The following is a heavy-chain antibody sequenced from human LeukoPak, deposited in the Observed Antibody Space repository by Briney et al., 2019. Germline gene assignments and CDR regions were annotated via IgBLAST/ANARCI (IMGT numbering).Heavy chain of an antibody. D-gene: IGHD3-10*01. CDR3: ARGSTMVRGVIDYFDY. V-gene: IGHV3-11*01. Sequence: GGSLRLSCAASGFTFSDYYMSWIRQAPGKGLGWVSYISSSGSTIYYADSVKGRFTISRDNAKNSLYLQMNSLRAEDTAVYYCARGSTMVRGVIDYFDYWGQGTLVTVSS. J-gene: IGHJ4*02. CDR1: GFTFSDYY. CDR2: ISSSGSTI.